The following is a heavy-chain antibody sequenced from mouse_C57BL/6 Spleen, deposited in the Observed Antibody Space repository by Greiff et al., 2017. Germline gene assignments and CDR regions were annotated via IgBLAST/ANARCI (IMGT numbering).Heavy chain of an antibody. V-gene: IGHV1-82*01. Sequence: QVQLQQSGPELVKPGASVKISCKASGYAFSSSWMNWVKQRPGKGLEWIGRIYPGDGDTNYNGKFKGKATLTADKSSRTAYMQLSSLTSEDSAVYFCANYDYDGGDAMDYWGQGTSVTVSS. CDR2: IYPGDGDT. CDR3: ANYDYDGGDAMDY. J-gene: IGHJ4*01. CDR1: GYAFSSSW. D-gene: IGHD2-4*01.